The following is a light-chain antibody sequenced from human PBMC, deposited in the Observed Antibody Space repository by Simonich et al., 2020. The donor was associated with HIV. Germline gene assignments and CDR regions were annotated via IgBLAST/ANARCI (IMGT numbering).Light chain of an antibody. CDR3: QQYYDTPYT. V-gene: IGKV4-1*01. J-gene: IGKJ2*01. CDR1: QSVLYSSNNKNY. CDR2: WES. Sequence: DIVMTQSPDSLAVSLGERATINCKSSQSVLYSSNNKNYLAWYQQKTGRPPKLLIYWESTRESGVPDRFSGSGSGPDFTLTISSLQAEDVAVYYCQQYYDTPYTFGQGTKLEIK.